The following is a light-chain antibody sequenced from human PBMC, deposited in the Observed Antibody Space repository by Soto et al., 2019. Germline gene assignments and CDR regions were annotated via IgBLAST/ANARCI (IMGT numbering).Light chain of an antibody. CDR3: QHFGNSLWT. CDR1: QSVASRN. V-gene: IGKV3-20*01. J-gene: IGKJ1*01. CDR2: GAS. Sequence: IVFTQSASTLSLSPGERATLSCRASQSVASRNLAWYQQKSGQALRLLIYGASSRAIHTPDRFSGSGSGTDFTLTISGLEPEDFAVYYCQHFGNSLWTFGQGTKVDIK.